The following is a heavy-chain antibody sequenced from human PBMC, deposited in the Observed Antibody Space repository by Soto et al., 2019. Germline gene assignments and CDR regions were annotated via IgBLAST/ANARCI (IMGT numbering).Heavy chain of an antibody. CDR3: ASTRDYYYGMDV. CDR2: IDPSDSYT. CDR1: GYSFTSYW. V-gene: IGHV5-10-1*01. Sequence: GESLKISCKGSGYSFTSYWISWVRQMPGKGLEWMGRIDPSDSYTNYSPSSQGHVTISADKSISTAYLQWSSLKASDTAMYYCASTRDYYYGMDVWGQGTTVTVSS. J-gene: IGHJ6*02.